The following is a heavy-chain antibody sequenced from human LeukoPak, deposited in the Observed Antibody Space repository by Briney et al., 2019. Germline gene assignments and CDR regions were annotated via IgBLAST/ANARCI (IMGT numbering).Heavy chain of an antibody. CDR1: GGSISSSSYY. CDR3: ARQGGNAPDY. D-gene: IGHD1-1*01. J-gene: IGHJ4*02. V-gene: IGHV4-39*01. CDR2: IYYSGST. Sequence: SETLSLTCTVSGGSISSSSYYWGWIRQPPGKGLEWIGSIYYSGSTYYNPSLKSRVTTSVDTSKNQFSLKLSSVTAADTAVYYCARQGGNAPDYWGQGTLVTVSS.